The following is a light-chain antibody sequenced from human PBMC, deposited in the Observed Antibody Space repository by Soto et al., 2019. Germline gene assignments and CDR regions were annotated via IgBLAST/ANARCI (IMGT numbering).Light chain of an antibody. CDR1: NSDVAGYRF. Sequence: SALTQPPSASGSPGQSVTISCTGTNSDVAGYRFVSWYQHHPDKAPKLIIYEVTKRPSGVPDRFSGSRSGNTASLTVSGLQAEDEADYYCSSYAGNNNLVFGGGTKLTVL. V-gene: IGLV2-8*01. CDR3: SSYAGNNNLV. J-gene: IGLJ3*02. CDR2: EVT.